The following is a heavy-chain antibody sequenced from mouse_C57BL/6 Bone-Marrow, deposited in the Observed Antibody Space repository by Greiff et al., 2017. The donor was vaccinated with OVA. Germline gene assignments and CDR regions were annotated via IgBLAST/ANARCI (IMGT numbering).Heavy chain of an antibody. Sequence: EVKLVESGGGLVQPGGSLSLSCAASGFTFTDYYMSWVRQPPGQALEWLGFIRNKANGYTTEYSASVKGRFTISRDNSQSIHYLQMKALRAEGSATYYCARNRNTNFDVWGTGTTVTVSS. CDR1: GFTFTDYY. V-gene: IGHV7-3*01. CDR3: ARNRNTNFDV. D-gene: IGHD5-2*01. CDR2: IRNKANGYTT. J-gene: IGHJ1*03.